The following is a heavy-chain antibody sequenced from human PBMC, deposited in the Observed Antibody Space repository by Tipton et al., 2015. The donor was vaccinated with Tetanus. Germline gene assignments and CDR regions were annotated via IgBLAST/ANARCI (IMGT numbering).Heavy chain of an antibody. CDR2: FSPIFRRP. J-gene: IGHJ3*01. Sequence: QLVQSGAEVKKPGASVKVSCKTSGYTFSNYGVSWVRQAPGQGLEWMGGFSPIFRRPNYAQKFQGRVTISADESTSTAYMELRSLTSADTAIYYCAREAINSEDRRAFDVWGQGTMVTVSP. CDR3: AREAINSEDRRAFDV. D-gene: IGHD3-22*01. V-gene: IGHV1-69*13. CDR1: GYTFSNYG.